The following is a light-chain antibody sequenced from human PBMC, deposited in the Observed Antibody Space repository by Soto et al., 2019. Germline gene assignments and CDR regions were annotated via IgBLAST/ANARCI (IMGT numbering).Light chain of an antibody. J-gene: IGLJ1*01. V-gene: IGLV2-8*01. CDR2: DVD. Sequence: QSALTQPPSASGSPGQSVTISCSGTSSDVGGYYSVSWYQHHPGKVPKLIIFDVDKWPSGVPDRFSGFKSGNTASLTVSGLRAEDEADYYCSSYAGSNTFVFGTGTKVTVL. CDR1: SSDVGGYYS. CDR3: SSYAGSNTFV.